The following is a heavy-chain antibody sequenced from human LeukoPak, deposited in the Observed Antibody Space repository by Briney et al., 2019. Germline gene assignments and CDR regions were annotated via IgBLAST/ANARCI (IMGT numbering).Heavy chain of an antibody. CDR2: ISSSGSTI. J-gene: IGHJ3*02. D-gene: IGHD3-9*01. CDR3: ARDPALDILTGYHSDAFDI. Sequence: GGSLRLSCAASGFTFSNSWMTWVRQAPGKGLEWVSYISSSGSTIYYADSVKGRFTISRDNAKNSLYLQMNSLRAEDTAVYYCARDPALDILTGYHSDAFDIWGQGTMVTVSS. V-gene: IGHV3-11*01. CDR1: GFTFSNSW.